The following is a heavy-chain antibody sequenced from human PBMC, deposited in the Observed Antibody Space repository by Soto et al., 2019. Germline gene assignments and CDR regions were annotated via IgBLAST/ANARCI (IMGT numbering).Heavy chain of an antibody. CDR2: ISYDGSNK. CDR1: GFTFSRYG. J-gene: IGHJ6*02. Sequence: RGSLRLSCAASGFTFSRYGMHWFRQAPGKGLEWVAVISYDGSNKFYADSVKGRFTISRDNSKNTLYLQMNSLRAEDTSVYYCAKDLYSSETYTYYCGMDVWGQGTTVTV. D-gene: IGHD3-10*01. V-gene: IGHV3-30*18. CDR3: AKDLYSSETYTYYCGMDV.